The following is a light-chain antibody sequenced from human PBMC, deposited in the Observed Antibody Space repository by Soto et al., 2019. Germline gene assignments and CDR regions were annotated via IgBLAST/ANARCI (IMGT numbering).Light chain of an antibody. J-gene: IGLJ2*01. Sequence: QSVLTQPRSVSGSPGQSVTISCTGTSSDVGGYNYVSWYQQHPGKAPKLMIYDVGERPSGVPDRFSGSKSGDTASLTISGLQADDEADYYCCSYAGTYTVVFGGGTQLTVL. V-gene: IGLV2-11*01. CDR1: SSDVGGYNY. CDR2: DVG. CDR3: CSYAGTYTVV.